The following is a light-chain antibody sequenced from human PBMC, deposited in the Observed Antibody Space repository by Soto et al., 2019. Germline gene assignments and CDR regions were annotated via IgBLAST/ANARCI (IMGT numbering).Light chain of an antibody. V-gene: IGLV2-14*01. CDR1: SSDVGGYNY. J-gene: IGLJ1*01. CDR2: EVS. Sequence: QSVLTQPAFVSGAPGQSITISCTGTSSDVGGYNYVSWYQHPPGKAPTLMISEVSNRPSGVSNRFSGSKSGNTASLTISGLQAEDEADYYCSSYTSTSTRVFGTGTKVTVL. CDR3: SSYTSTSTRV.